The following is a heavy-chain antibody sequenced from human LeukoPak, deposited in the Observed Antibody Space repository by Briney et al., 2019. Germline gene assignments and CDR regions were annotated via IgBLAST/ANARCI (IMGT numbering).Heavy chain of an antibody. J-gene: IGHJ4*02. V-gene: IGHV1-69*05. D-gene: IGHD5-12*01. CDR3: ATTRRSGYGTCVY. CDR2: IIPIFGTA. CDR1: GGTFSSYA. Sequence: SVKVSCKASGGTFSSYAISWVRQAPGQRLEWMGGIIPIFGTAYYAQKFQGRVTLTTHTSTSTAYMELRRLRSDDAAVYYCATTRRSGYGTCVYWGEGTLVTVSS.